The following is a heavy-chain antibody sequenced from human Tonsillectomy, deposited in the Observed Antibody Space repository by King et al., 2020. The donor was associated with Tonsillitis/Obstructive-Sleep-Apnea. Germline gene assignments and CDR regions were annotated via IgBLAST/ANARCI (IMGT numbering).Heavy chain of an antibody. CDR3: AAYGSGTLYYYYYMDV. CDR1: GGSFSGYY. CDR2: INHSGST. V-gene: IGHV4-34*01. D-gene: IGHD3-10*01. J-gene: IGHJ6*03. Sequence: QVQLPQWGAGLLKPSETLSLTCAVYGGSFSGYYWSWLRQPPGKGLEWIGEINHSGSTNYNPSLKSRVTISVDTSKNQFSLKLSSVTAADTAVYYCAAYGSGTLYYYYYMDVWGKGTTVTVSS.